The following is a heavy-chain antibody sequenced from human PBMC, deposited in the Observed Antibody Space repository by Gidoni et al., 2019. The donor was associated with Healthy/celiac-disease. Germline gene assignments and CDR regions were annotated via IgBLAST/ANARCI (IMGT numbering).Heavy chain of an antibody. Sequence: QVQLQESGPGLVTPSPTLSLTCTVSGRSLSSGAYYWSWIRQPPGKGLEWIGYTYYSGSTYYNPSLKSRVTISVDTSKNQFSLKLSSVTAADTAVYYCARGLGITIFGVVPVFDYWGQGTLVTVSS. CDR3: ARGLGITIFGVVPVFDY. CDR2: TYYSGST. V-gene: IGHV4-30-4*01. CDR1: GRSLSSGAYY. J-gene: IGHJ4*02. D-gene: IGHD3-3*01.